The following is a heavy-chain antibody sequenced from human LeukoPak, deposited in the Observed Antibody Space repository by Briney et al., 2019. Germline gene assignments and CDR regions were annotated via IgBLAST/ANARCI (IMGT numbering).Heavy chain of an antibody. Sequence: HPGGSLRLSCAASGFTFSSYEMNWVRQAPGKGLEWVSYISSSGSTIYYADSVKGRFTISRDNAKNSLYLQMNSLRAEDTAVYYCASRGQTYNSREPHSDYWGQGTLVTVSS. CDR3: ASRGQTYNSREPHSDY. CDR1: GFTFSSYE. D-gene: IGHD6-19*01. V-gene: IGHV3-48*03. CDR2: ISSSGSTI. J-gene: IGHJ4*02.